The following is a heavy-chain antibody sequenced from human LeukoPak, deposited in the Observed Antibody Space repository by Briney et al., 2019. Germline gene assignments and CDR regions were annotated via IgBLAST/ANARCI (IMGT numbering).Heavy chain of an antibody. Sequence: GGSLRLSCAASGFTFSTYGMHWVRQAPGKGLEWVALIAFDGSYKYYADSVKGRFIISRDNSKNTVDLQMNGLRAEDTAVYYCARAVTWIDPWGQGTLVIVYS. CDR2: IAFDGSYK. V-gene: IGHV3-30*03. CDR1: GFTFSTYG. CDR3: ARAVTWIDP. J-gene: IGHJ5*02.